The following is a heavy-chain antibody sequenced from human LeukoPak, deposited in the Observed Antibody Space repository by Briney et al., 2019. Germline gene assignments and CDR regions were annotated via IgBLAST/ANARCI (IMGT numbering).Heavy chain of an antibody. J-gene: IGHJ6*02. CDR1: GGSISSYY. CDR3: ARSPPPLHNGMDV. CDR2: IYYSGST. V-gene: IGHV4-59*01. Sequence: SEALSLTCTVCGGSISSYYWSWIRQPPGKGVEWIGYIYYSGSTNYNPSLRSRVTISVDTSKNQFSLKLSSVTAADTAVYYCARSPPPLHNGMDVWGQGTTVTVSS.